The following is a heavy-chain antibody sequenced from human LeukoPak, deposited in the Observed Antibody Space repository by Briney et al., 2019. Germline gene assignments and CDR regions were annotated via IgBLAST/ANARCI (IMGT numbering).Heavy chain of an antibody. J-gene: IGHJ4*02. CDR2: INQDGNAK. V-gene: IGHV3-7*01. CDR1: GFTFSTYW. D-gene: IGHD5-24*01. CDR3: ATHNYWRKDY. Sequence: GGSLRLSCAASGFTFSTYWMTWVRQAPGVGLEWVATINQDGNAKYYVDSVKGGFAISRDNTKNSLSLQMSSLRDEDSGIYYCATHNYWRKDYWGQGTLVTVSS.